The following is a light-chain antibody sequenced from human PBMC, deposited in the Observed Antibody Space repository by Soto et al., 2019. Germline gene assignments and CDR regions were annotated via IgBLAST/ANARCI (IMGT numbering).Light chain of an antibody. Sequence: IQMTQSPSSLSASVGDRVTIMCRASQGISNYLARYQQRPGKAPKLLIFGATTLQSGVPSRFSASGSGPDFTLTISSLQPEDFATYYCLQDYNYPLTFGGGTKVDIK. J-gene: IGKJ4*01. CDR3: LQDYNYPLT. CDR1: QGISNY. V-gene: IGKV1-6*01. CDR2: GAT.